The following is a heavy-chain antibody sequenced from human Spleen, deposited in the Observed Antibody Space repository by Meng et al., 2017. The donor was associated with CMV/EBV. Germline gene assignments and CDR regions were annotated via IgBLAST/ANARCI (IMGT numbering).Heavy chain of an antibody. Sequence: ASVKVSCKASGYTFTSYYMHWVRQAPGQGLEWMGWINPNSGGTNFAQKFQGRVTMTRDTSISTVYMELRRLRSDDTAVYFCASSIIMIRGVMAYWGQGSLVTVSS. CDR3: ASSIIMIRGVMAY. D-gene: IGHD3-10*01. J-gene: IGHJ4*02. CDR2: INPNSGGT. CDR1: GYTFTSYY. V-gene: IGHV1-2*02.